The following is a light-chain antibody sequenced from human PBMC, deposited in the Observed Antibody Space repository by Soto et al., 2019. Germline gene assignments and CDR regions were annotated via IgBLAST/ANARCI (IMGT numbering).Light chain of an antibody. CDR1: SSDVGRYNY. CDR2: DVS. J-gene: IGLJ1*01. Sequence: QCALTQPASVTGSPGQSSSISYTGTSSDVGRYNYVSWYQQHPGKAPKLMIYDVSNRPSGVSNRFSGSKSGNTASLTISGLQAEDEADYYCSSYTSSSTHYVFGTGTKVTV. V-gene: IGLV2-14*01. CDR3: SSYTSSSTHYV.